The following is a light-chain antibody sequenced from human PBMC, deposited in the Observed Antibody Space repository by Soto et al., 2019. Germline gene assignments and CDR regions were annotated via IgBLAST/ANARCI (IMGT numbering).Light chain of an antibody. CDR1: QSISSW. V-gene: IGKV1-5*03. Sequence: DIQMTQSPSTLSASVGDRVTITCRASQSISSWLAWYQQKPGKAPNLLIYKASTLESGVPSRFSGSGSGTKFTLTVSSLQPDDFATYYCQQYDSYPLTFGGGTKVDIK. CDR3: QQYDSYPLT. J-gene: IGKJ4*01. CDR2: KAS.